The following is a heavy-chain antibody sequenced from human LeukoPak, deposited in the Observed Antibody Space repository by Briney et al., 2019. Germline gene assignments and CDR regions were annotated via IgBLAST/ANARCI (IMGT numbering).Heavy chain of an antibody. CDR3: ARVKMATIRSWFDP. CDR1: GGSISSFY. J-gene: IGHJ5*02. Sequence: SETLSLTCTVSGGSISSFYWSWTRQPPGNGLEWIGYIYYSGSTNYNPSLKSRVTISVDASKNQFSLKLSSVTAADTAVYYCARVKMATIRSWFDPWGQGTLVTVSS. V-gene: IGHV4-59*01. D-gene: IGHD5-24*01. CDR2: IYYSGST.